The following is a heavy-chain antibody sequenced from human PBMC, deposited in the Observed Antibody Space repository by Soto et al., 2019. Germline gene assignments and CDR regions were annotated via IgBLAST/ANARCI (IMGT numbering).Heavy chain of an antibody. D-gene: IGHD3-3*02. V-gene: IGHV4-34*01. CDR1: GGSFSGYY. J-gene: IGHJ5*02. Sequence: PSETLSLTCAVYGGSFSGYYWSWIRQPPGKGLEWIGEINHSGSTNYNPSLKSRVTISVDTSKNQFSLKLSSVTAADTAVYYCAGSMDIFGVVIIPVYWFDPWGQGTLVTVSS. CDR2: INHSGST. CDR3: AGSMDIFGVVIIPVYWFDP.